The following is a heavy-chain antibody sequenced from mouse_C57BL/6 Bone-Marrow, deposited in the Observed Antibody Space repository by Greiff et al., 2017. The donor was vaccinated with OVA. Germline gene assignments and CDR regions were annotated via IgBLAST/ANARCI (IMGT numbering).Heavy chain of an antibody. Sequence: EVKLMESGGGLVQPGGSLKLSCAASGFTFSDYYMYWVRQTPEKRLEWVAYISNGGGSTYYPDTVKGRFTLSRDNAKNTLYLQMSRLKYEDTAMYYCARLNTTVVVDYFDGWGQGTTLTVSS. V-gene: IGHV5-12*01. CDR3: ARLNTTVVVDYFDG. CDR1: GFTFSDYY. J-gene: IGHJ2*01. CDR2: ISNGGGST. D-gene: IGHD1-1*01.